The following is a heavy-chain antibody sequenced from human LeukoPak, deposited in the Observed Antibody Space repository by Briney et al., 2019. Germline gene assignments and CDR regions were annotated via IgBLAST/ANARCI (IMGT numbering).Heavy chain of an antibody. CDR3: ARGSGSYYNDF. D-gene: IGHD3-10*01. J-gene: IGHJ4*02. Sequence: GGSLRLSRAASGFTFSSYWMHWVRQAPGKGLVWVSRINSDGSSTGYADSVKGRFTISRDNAKNTLYLQMNSLRAEDTAVYYCARGSGSYYNDFGGQGTLVTVSS. CDR2: INSDGSST. CDR1: GFTFSSYW. V-gene: IGHV3-74*01.